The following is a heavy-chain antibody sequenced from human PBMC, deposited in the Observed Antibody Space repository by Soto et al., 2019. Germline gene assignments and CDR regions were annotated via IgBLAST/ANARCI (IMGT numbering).Heavy chain of an antibody. V-gene: IGHV3-48*02. D-gene: IGHD3-10*01. CDR1: GFTFSSHS. CDR3: VADDMGVVPGAVFGI. CDR2: ISNSGSI. Sequence: VHLVESGGDLVQPGGSLRLSCVASGFTFSSHSMNWVRQAPGKGLEWISHISNSGSIYYADSVEGRFTISRDNAKNSLYLQMISRRDEDTAVYYCVADDMGVVPGAVFGIWGQGTMVTVSS. J-gene: IGHJ3*02.